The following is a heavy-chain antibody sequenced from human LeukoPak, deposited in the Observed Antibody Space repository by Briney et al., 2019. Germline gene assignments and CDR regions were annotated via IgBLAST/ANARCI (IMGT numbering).Heavy chain of an antibody. CDR2: INHSGST. Sequence: SETLSLTCAVYGGSFSGYYWRCSLHPPGKGLEWIGEINHSGSTNYNPSPKSRVTISVDTSKNQFSLKLSSVTAADTAVYYCARGQQLEAYFDYWGQGTLVTVSS. V-gene: IGHV4-34*01. CDR1: GGSFSGYY. CDR3: ARGQQLEAYFDY. J-gene: IGHJ4*02. D-gene: IGHD6-13*01.